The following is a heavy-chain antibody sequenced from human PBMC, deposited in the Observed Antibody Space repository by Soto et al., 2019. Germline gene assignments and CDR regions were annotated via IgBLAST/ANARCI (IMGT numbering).Heavy chain of an antibody. J-gene: IGHJ4*02. V-gene: IGHV1-69*13. Sequence: ASVKVSCKASGGTFSSYAISWVRQAPGQGLEWMGGIIPIFGTANYAQKFQGRVTITADESTSTAYMELSSLRSEDTAVYYCARDLGIVGATTRGPFDYWGQGTLVTVSS. D-gene: IGHD1-26*01. CDR3: ARDLGIVGATTRGPFDY. CDR1: GGTFSSYA. CDR2: IIPIFGTA.